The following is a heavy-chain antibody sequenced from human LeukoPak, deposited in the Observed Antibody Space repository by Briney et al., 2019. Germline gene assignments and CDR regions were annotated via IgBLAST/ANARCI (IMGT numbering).Heavy chain of an antibody. D-gene: IGHD2-15*01. CDR1: GFIFSSYG. CDR2: ISGSGGST. V-gene: IGHV3-23*01. CDR3: AKDRYCSGGSCYLLGDY. Sequence: GGSLRLSCAASGFIFSSYGMHWVRQAPGKGLEWVSAISGSGGSTYYADSVKGRFTISRDNSKNTLYLQMNSLRAEDTAVYYCAKDRYCSGGSCYLLGDYWGRGTLVTVSS. J-gene: IGHJ4*02.